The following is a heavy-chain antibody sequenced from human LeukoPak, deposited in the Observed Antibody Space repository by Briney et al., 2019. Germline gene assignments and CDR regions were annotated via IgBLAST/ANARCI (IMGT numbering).Heavy chain of an antibody. CDR1: GYTLTELS. V-gene: IGHV1-24*01. D-gene: IGHD6-13*01. Sequence: ASVKVSCKVSGYTLTELSMHWVRQAPGKGLEWMGGFDPEDGETIYAQKFQGRVTMTEDTSTDTAYMELSSLRSEDTAVYYCATDRQPLKGIAAAGPYYMDVWGKGTTVTVSS. CDR2: FDPEDGET. CDR3: ATDRQPLKGIAAAGPYYMDV. J-gene: IGHJ6*03.